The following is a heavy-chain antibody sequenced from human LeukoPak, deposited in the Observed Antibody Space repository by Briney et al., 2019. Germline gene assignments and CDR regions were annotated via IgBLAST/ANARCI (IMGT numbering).Heavy chain of an antibody. V-gene: IGHV3-30*02. J-gene: IGHJ4*02. Sequence: GGSLRLSCAASGFTFYTYAMHWVRQAPGKGLEWVAFIRYDGSNKYYADSVKGRFTISRDNSKNTLYLQMNSLRAEDTAVYYCAGEYCSSTTCYYYFFDYWGQGTLVTVSS. D-gene: IGHD2-2*01. CDR2: IRYDGSNK. CDR3: AGEYCSSTTCYYYFFDY. CDR1: GFTFYTYA.